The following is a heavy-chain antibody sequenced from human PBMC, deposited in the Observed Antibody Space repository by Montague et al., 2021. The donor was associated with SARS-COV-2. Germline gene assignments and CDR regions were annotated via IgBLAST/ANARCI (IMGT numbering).Heavy chain of an antibody. CDR3: ARDGTVPGPRGIYFDD. Sequence: CAISGDSVSSHSAAWNWIRQSPSGGLEWLGRTYYRSKWYTDYAPSVKTRITITPDTSNNQFSLHLNSVTPGDTAVYYCARDGTVPGPRGIYFDDWGQGTLVTVSS. V-gene: IGHV6-1*01. J-gene: IGHJ4*02. D-gene: IGHD1-1*01. CDR1: GDSVSSHSAA. CDR2: TYYRSKWYT.